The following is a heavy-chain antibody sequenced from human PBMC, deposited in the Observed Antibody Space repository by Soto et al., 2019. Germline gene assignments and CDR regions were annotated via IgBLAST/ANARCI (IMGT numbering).Heavy chain of an antibody. Sequence: SVKVSCKASGVTFSSETLGWVRQAPGQGLEWVGGIIPLFGTASYAQKFQGRVTITADESTSTVYMELSSLRSDDTAVYFCATELGENPASPFDAWGQGTLVTVSS. CDR2: IIPLFGTA. D-gene: IGHD3-10*01. J-gene: IGHJ4*02. CDR3: ATELGENPASPFDA. V-gene: IGHV1-69*13. CDR1: GVTFSSET.